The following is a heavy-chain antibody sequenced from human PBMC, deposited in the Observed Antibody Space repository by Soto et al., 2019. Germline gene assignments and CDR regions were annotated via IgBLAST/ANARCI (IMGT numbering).Heavy chain of an antibody. CDR1: GYTFTIYY. V-gene: IGHV1-46*03. J-gene: IGHJ4*02. Sequence: ASVKVSCKASGYTFTIYYMHWVRQAPRQGLEWMGIINPSGGSTSYAQKFQGRVTMTRDTSTSTVYMELSSLRSEDTAVYYCARGVGYCSGGSCYDHFDYWGQGTLVTVSS. CDR3: ARGVGYCSGGSCYDHFDY. CDR2: INPSGGST. D-gene: IGHD2-15*01.